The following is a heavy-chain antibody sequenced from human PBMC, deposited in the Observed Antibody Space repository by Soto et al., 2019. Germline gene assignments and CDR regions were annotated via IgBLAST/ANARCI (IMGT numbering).Heavy chain of an antibody. CDR1: GGSFSGYY. V-gene: IGHV4-34*01. Sequence: SETLSLTCAVYGGSFSGYYWSWIRQPPGKGLEWIGEINHSGSTNYNPSLKSRVTISVDTAKNQFSLKLSSVTAADTAVYYCARSSIAARASRGWERPRTRNDYYYYGMDVWCQGTAVTVSS. J-gene: IGHJ6*02. CDR3: ARSSIAARASRGWERPRTRNDYYYYGMDV. D-gene: IGHD6-6*01. CDR2: INHSGST.